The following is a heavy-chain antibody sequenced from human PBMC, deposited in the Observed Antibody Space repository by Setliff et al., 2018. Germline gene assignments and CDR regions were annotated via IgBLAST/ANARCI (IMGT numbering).Heavy chain of an antibody. V-gene: IGHV4-34*01. J-gene: IGHJ5*02. CDR3: ARYNSAAGSFDP. CDR2: SNHGGSS. CDR1: GESFSNNY. Sequence: SETLSLTCSVYGESFSNNYWSWIRQTPGKGLEWIGESNHGGSSSYHPSLKGRVTLSVDTSKNQFSLMLTSVTAADTAMYYCARYNSAAGSFDPWGQGTLVTVS. D-gene: IGHD1-20*01.